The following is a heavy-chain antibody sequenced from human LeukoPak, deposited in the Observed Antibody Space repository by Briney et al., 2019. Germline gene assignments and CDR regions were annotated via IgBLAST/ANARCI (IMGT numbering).Heavy chain of an antibody. CDR2: IYYSGST. V-gene: IGHV4-59*01. J-gene: IGHJ5*02. CDR1: GGSISSYY. D-gene: IGHD2-15*01. Sequence: SETLSLTCTISGGSISSYYWSWIRQPPGKGLEWIGYIYYSGSTNYNPSLKSRVTISVDTSKNQFSLKLSSVTAADTAVYYCAAAATPDWFDPWGQGTLVTVSS. CDR3: AAAATPDWFDP.